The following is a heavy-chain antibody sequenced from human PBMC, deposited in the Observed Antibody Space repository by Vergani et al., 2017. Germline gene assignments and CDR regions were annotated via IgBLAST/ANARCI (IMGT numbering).Heavy chain of an antibody. J-gene: IGHJ3*02. CDR3: ARDLYDFWSGYSGRGRDAFDI. V-gene: IGHV1-18*01. Sequence: QVQLVQSGAEVKRPGASVKVSCKASGYTFTSFGFTWLRQAPGQGLEWMGRISTYNGATNYPQKFQGRVTVTTDTSTTTAYMELRSLGSDDTAMYYCARDLYDFWSGYSGRGRDAFDIWGQGTMVTVSS. CDR2: ISTYNGAT. D-gene: IGHD3-3*01. CDR1: GYTFTSFG.